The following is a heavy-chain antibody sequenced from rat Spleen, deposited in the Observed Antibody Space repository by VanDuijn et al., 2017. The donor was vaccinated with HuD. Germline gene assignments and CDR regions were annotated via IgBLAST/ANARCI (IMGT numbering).Heavy chain of an antibody. CDR1: GFTFSDYY. D-gene: IGHD1-1*01. CDR3: TRLYYSNWFAY. Sequence: EVQLVESDGGLVQPGGSLKLSCAASGFTFSDYYMAWVRQAPTKGLEWVASISYEGSGTYYRDPEKGRFTISRDNAKSTLYLQMDSLRSEDTATYYCTRLYYSNWFAYWGQGTLVTVSS. CDR2: ISYEGSGT. V-gene: IGHV5-20*01. J-gene: IGHJ3*01.